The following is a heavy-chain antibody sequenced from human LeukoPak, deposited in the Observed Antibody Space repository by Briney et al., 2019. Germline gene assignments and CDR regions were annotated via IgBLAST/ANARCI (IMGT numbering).Heavy chain of an antibody. D-gene: IGHD3-3*01. CDR1: GGSFSGYY. V-gene: IGHV4-34*01. CDR2: INHSGST. J-gene: IGHJ4*02. Sequence: SETLSLTCAVYGGSFSGYYWSWIRQPPGKGLEWIGEINHSGSTNYNPSLKGRVTISVDTSKNQFSLKLSSVTAADTAVYYCAREGRSVYYDFWSGYHTGGIDYWGQGTLVTVSS. CDR3: AREGRSVYYDFWSGYHTGGIDY.